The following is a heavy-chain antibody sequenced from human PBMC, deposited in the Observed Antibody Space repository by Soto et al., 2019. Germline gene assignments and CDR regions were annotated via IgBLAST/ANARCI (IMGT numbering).Heavy chain of an antibody. D-gene: IGHD2-21*02. CDR1: GYTFTSYA. J-gene: IGHJ4*02. CDR3: ARSIVVVTALDY. Sequence: GASVKVSCKASGYTFTSYAMHWVRQAPGQRLEWMGWINAGNGNTKCSQKFQGRVTITRDTSASTAYMELSSLIFEVTAVYYCARSIVVVTALDYWGQGTVVTVSS. V-gene: IGHV1-3*01. CDR2: INAGNGNT.